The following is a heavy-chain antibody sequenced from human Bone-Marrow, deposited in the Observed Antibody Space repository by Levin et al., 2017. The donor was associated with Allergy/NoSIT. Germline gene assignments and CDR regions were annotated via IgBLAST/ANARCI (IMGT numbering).Heavy chain of an antibody. CDR1: GSTFTSYY. CDR2: INPSGGST. J-gene: IGHJ5*02. Sequence: GGSLRLSCKASGSTFTSYYMHWVRQAPGQGLEWMGIINPSGGSTSYAQKFQGRVTMTRDTSTSTVYMELSSLRSEDTAVYYCARDGGSPVVPAAVGFDPWGQGTLVTVSS. D-gene: IGHD2-2*01. CDR3: ARDGGSPVVPAAVGFDP. V-gene: IGHV1-46*03.